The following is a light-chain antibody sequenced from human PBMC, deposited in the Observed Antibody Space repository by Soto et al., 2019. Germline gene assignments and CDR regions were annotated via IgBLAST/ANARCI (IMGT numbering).Light chain of an antibody. CDR1: QSLTTSY. V-gene: IGKV3-20*01. CDR3: QHYELAPPSYT. J-gene: IGKJ2*01. CDR2: GAS. Sequence: DIVLTQSPGTLSLSPGERATLSCRASQSLTTSYLAWYQQKPGQAPRLLIYGASSRATGIPDRFSGSGSGTDFTLTISRLEPEDLAVYYCQHYELAPPSYTFGQGTKLEIK.